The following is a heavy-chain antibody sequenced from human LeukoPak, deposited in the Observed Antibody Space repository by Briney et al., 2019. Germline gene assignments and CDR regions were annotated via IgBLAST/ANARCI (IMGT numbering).Heavy chain of an antibody. D-gene: IGHD2-15*01. J-gene: IGHJ4*02. V-gene: IGHV1-2*02. CDR2: INPNSGGT. CDR1: GYSFIDYY. CDR3: ARANCSGGSCYSPYFDF. Sequence: ASVKVSCKPSGYSFIDYYIHWVRQAPGQGLEWMGWINPNSGGTDYAQKFQGRVTMTRDTSISTVYIELNRLTSDATAVYYCARANCSGGSCYSPYFDFWGRGTLVTVSS.